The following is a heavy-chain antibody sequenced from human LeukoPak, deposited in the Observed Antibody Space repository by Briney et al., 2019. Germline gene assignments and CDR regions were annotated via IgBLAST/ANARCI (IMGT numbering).Heavy chain of an antibody. D-gene: IGHD6-13*01. CDR3: ARIAGSSWSGYYYYMDV. CDR2: IWYDGSNK. V-gene: IGHV3-33*01. Sequence: GRSLRLSCAASGFTFSSYGMHWVRQAPGKGLEWVAVIWYDGSNKYYADSVKGRFTISRDNSKNTLYLQMNSLRTEDTAVYYCARIAGSSWSGYYYYMDVWGKGTTVTVSS. J-gene: IGHJ6*03. CDR1: GFTFSSYG.